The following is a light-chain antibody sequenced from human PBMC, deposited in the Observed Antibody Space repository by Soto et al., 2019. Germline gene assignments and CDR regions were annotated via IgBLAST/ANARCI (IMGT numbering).Light chain of an antibody. CDR2: EVT. CDR3: NSYTSLSNRV. V-gene: IGLV2-14*01. Sequence: QSALTQPASVSGSLGQSITISCTGTSTDIGAYNYVSWYQQHPGKAPKLLIYEVTNRPSGVSNRFSGSKSVNTASLTISGLQAEDEANYYCNSYTSLSNRVLGPGTKVTVL. J-gene: IGLJ1*01. CDR1: STDIGAYNY.